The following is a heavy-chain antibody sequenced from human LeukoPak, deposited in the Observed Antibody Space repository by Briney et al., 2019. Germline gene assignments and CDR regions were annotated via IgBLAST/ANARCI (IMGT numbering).Heavy chain of an antibody. CDR1: GGSISSYY. V-gene: IGHV4-4*07. D-gene: IGHD6-13*01. CDR2: IYTSGST. J-gene: IGHJ4*02. Sequence: PSETLSLTCTVSGGSISSYYWSWIRQPAGKGLEWIGRIYTSGSTNYNPSLKSRVTMSVDTSKNQFSLKLSSVTAADTAVYYCARRRYSSSWYGYIDYWGQGTLVTVSS. CDR3: ARRRYSSSWYGYIDY.